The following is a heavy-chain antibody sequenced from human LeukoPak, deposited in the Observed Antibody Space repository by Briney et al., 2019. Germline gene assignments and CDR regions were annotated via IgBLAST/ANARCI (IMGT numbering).Heavy chain of an antibody. CDR1: GFTFDDYA. CDR3: AKDISVGATPYYFDY. D-gene: IGHD1-26*01. CDR2: IIWSSGSI. J-gene: IGHJ4*02. V-gene: IGHV3-9*01. Sequence: GGSLTLSCAAYGFTFDDYAMLWDAPAPGKGWVWVSGIIWSSGSIGYADYGKGRFTISRDNAKNSLYLQMNSLRAEDTGLYCCAKDISVGATPYYFDYWVRG.